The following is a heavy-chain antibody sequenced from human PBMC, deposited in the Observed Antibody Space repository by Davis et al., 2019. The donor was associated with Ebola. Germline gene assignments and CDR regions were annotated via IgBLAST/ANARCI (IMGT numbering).Heavy chain of an antibody. CDR2: INPNSGDT. CDR3: ARDISSTRWGEPEIDY. CDR1: GYTFTGYY. V-gene: IGHV1-2*02. Sequence: ASVKVSCKASGYTFTGYYMHWVRQAPGQGLEWMGWINPNSGDTNYAQKFQGRVTMTRDTSISTAYMELSRLRSDDTAVYYCARDISSTRWGEPEIDYWGQGTLVTVSS. J-gene: IGHJ4*02. D-gene: IGHD1-26*01.